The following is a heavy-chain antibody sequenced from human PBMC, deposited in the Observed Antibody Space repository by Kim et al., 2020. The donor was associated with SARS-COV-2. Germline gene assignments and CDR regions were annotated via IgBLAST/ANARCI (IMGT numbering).Heavy chain of an antibody. V-gene: IGHV1-2*06. D-gene: IGHD3-22*01. CDR2: INPNSGGT. CDR3: ARHVDSSGYYPPEGFDY. Sequence: ASVKVSCKASGYTFTGYYMHWVRQAPGQGLEWMGRINPNSGGTNYAQKFQGRVTMTRDTSISTAYMELSRLRSDDTAVYYCARHVDSSGYYPPEGFDYWGQGTLVTVSS. J-gene: IGHJ4*02. CDR1: GYTFTGYY.